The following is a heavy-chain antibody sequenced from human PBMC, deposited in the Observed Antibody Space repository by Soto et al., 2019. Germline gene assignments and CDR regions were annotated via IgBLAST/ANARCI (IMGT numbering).Heavy chain of an antibody. Sequence: PGESLKISCQGSGYTFTNYWIGWVRQMPGKGLEWMAIIYPIDSDTRYSPSFQGQVTISADKSVSTAYLHWSSLKASDTAMYYCVRRRVGYSGLNYFDYWGQGTLVTVSS. CDR3: VRRRVGYSGLNYFDY. CDR2: IYPIDSDT. J-gene: IGHJ4*02. D-gene: IGHD2-21*01. CDR1: GYTFTNYW. V-gene: IGHV5-51*01.